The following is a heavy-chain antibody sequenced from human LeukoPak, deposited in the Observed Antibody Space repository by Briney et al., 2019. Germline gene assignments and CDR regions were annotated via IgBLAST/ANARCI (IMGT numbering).Heavy chain of an antibody. V-gene: IGHV1-18*01. Sequence: GASVKVSCKASGYTFTSYGISWVRQAPGQGLEWMGWISAYNGNTNHAQKLQGRVTMTTDTSTSTAYMELRSLRSDDTAVYYCARDVGVGATTWFDPWGQGTLVTVSS. CDR3: ARDVGVGATTWFDP. CDR1: GYTFTSYG. D-gene: IGHD1-26*01. J-gene: IGHJ5*02. CDR2: ISAYNGNT.